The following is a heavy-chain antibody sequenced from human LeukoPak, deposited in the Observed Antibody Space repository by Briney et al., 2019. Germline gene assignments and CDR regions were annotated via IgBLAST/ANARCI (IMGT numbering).Heavy chain of an antibody. CDR2: IYYSGST. V-gene: IGHV4-39*01. Sequence: SETLSLTCTVSGSSISSGGYYWGWIRQPPGKGLEWIGSIYYSGSTYYNPSLKSRVTISVDTSKNQFSLKLSSVTAADTAVYYCASPGGGPTDYWGQGTLVTVPS. D-gene: IGHD3-16*01. CDR3: ASPGGGPTDY. J-gene: IGHJ4*02. CDR1: GSSISSGGYY.